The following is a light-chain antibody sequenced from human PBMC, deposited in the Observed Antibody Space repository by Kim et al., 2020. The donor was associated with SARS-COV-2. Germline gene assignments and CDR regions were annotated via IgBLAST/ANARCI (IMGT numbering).Light chain of an antibody. CDR2: AAS. J-gene: IGKJ5*01. CDR3: LQHNTYPIT. Sequence: AAVGDRVTITCRESQGISNYLAWYQQKPGKVPKLLIYAASALQSGVPSRFSGSGSGTDFTLTISSLQPEDFATYFCLQHNTYPITFGQGTRLEIK. V-gene: IGKV1-27*01. CDR1: QGISNY.